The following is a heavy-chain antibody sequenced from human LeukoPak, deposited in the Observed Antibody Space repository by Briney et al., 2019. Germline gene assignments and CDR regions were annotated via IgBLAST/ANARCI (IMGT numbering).Heavy chain of an antibody. CDR3: ARGLGSSSWSYYYYYGMDV. CDR2: INHSGST. Sequence: SETLSLTCTVSGGSISSYYWSWIRQPPGKGLEWIGEINHSGSTNYNPSLKSRVTISVDTSKNQFSLKLSSVTAADTAVYYCARGLGSSSWSYYYYYGMDVWGQGTTVTVSS. V-gene: IGHV4-34*01. D-gene: IGHD6-13*01. CDR1: GGSISSYY. J-gene: IGHJ6*02.